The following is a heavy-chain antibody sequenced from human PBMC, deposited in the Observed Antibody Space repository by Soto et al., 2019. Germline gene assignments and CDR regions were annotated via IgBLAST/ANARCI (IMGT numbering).Heavy chain of an antibody. CDR3: TRRRDWTAMDPLDY. CDR1: GFTFSDSA. V-gene: IGHV3-73*02. Sequence: EVQLVESGGGLVQPGGSLKLSCVASGFTFSDSAMHWVRQASGKGLEWVGRIRSKVNTYATRYVASVTGRFTISSDDSMNTAYLQMTSLKTEDTAVYYCTRRRDWTAMDPLDYWGQGTLVTVSS. CDR2: IRSKVNTYAT. J-gene: IGHJ4*02. D-gene: IGHD5-18*01.